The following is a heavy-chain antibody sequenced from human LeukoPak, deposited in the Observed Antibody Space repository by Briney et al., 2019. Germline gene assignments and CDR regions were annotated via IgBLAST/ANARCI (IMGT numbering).Heavy chain of an antibody. V-gene: IGHV1-2*02. D-gene: IGHD2-2*01. J-gene: IGHJ4*02. CDR2: INPNSGGT. CDR1: GYTFTGYY. Sequence: ASVKVSCKASGYTFTGYYIHWLRQAPGQGLEWMGWINPNSGGTNYAQKFQGLVTMSRDTSITTAYMGLNRLISDDTAVYYCARTRPPCTSCLLLDYWGQGTLVTVSS. CDR3: ARTRPPCTSCLLLDY.